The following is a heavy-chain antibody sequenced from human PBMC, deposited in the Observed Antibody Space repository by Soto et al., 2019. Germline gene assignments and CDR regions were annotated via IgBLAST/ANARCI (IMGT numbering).Heavy chain of an antibody. D-gene: IGHD6-6*01. CDR2: IYYSGST. J-gene: IGHJ4*02. Sequence: SETLSLTCTVSGGSISSSSYYWGWIRQPPGKGLEWIGSIYYSGSTYYNPSLKSRVTISVDTSKNQFSLKLSSVTAADTAVYYCARQDRWYSSSPIAPQIDYWGQGTLVTVSS. V-gene: IGHV4-39*01. CDR1: GGSISSSSYY. CDR3: ARQDRWYSSSPIAPQIDY.